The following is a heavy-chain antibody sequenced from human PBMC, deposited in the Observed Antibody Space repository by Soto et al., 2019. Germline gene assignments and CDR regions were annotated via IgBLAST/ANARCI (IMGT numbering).Heavy chain of an antibody. D-gene: IGHD6-13*01. Sequence: QVPLVESGGGVVQPGRSLRLSCAASGFTFSSYAMHWVRQAPGKGLEWVAVISYDGSNKYYADSVKGRFTISRDNSKNTLYLQMNSLRAEDTAVYYCARDLLRPWQQPQLDYWGQGTLVTVSS. CDR1: GFTFSSYA. CDR3: ARDLLRPWQQPQLDY. J-gene: IGHJ4*02. V-gene: IGHV3-30-3*01. CDR2: ISYDGSNK.